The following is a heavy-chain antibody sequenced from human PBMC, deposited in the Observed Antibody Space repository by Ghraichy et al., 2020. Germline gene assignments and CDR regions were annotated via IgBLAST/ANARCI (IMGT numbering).Heavy chain of an antibody. D-gene: IGHD2-8*01. Sequence: VSGINWDSGHIEYADSVKGRFTISRDNAKSTLFLQMNRLRTEDTAFYYCAKDRLASIRPVFYSVNNGLDTWGQGTLVTVSS. J-gene: IGHJ5*02. V-gene: IGHV3-9*01. CDR2: INWDSGHI. CDR3: AKDRLASIRPVFYSVNNGLDT.